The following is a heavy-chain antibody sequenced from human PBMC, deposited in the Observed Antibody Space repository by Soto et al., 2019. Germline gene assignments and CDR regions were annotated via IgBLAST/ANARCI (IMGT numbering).Heavy chain of an antibody. J-gene: IGHJ3*02. V-gene: IGHV3-73*01. D-gene: IGHD6-19*01. Sequence: GGSLRLSCAASGFTFSGSAMHWVRQASGKGLEWVGRIRSKANSYATAYAASVKGRFTISRDDSKNTAYLQMNSLKTEDTAVYYCTTLQAVVRPHDAFDIWGQGTMVTVSS. CDR3: TTLQAVVRPHDAFDI. CDR1: GFTFSGSA. CDR2: IRSKANSYAT.